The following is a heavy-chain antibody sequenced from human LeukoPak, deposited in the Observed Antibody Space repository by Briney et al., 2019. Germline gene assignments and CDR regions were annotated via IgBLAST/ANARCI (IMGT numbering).Heavy chain of an antibody. J-gene: IGHJ4*02. Sequence: GGSLRLSCAASGFTFSGSAMHWVRQASGKGLEWVGRIRSKANSYATAYAASVKGRLTISRDDSKNTAYLQMNSLKTEDTAVYYCAKVSAPYDDYYFDYWGQGTLVTVSS. CDR2: IRSKANSYAT. D-gene: IGHD4-17*01. CDR1: GFTFSGSA. V-gene: IGHV3-73*01. CDR3: AKVSAPYDDYYFDY.